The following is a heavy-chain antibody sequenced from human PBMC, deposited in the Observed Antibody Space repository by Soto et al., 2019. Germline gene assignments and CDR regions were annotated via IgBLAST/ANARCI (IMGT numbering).Heavy chain of an antibody. J-gene: IGHJ6*01. Sequence: EVQLVESGGGLVKPGWSLRLSCITSGFAFGAFAMIWFRQAPGKRLECVGFITSKTYGATPQYAASVRGRFSISRDDSRGVAYLQMNDLKADDTAVYYCSRPPPERYSAYDCPFDVWRRGTSVTVSS. CDR2: ITSKTYGATP. D-gene: IGHD5-12*01. CDR3: SRPPPERYSAYDCPFDV. CDR1: GFAFGAFA. V-gene: IGHV3-49*05.